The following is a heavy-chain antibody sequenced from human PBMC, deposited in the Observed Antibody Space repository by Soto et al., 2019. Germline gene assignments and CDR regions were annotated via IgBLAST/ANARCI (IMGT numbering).Heavy chain of an antibody. D-gene: IGHD3-22*01. CDR1: GGSISSYY. CDR2: IYYSGST. Sequence: PSETLSLTCTVSGGSISSYYWSWIRQPPGKGLEWIGYIYYSGSTDYNPSLKSRVTISVDTSKNQFSLKLSSVTAADTAVYYCARNEAYYYDSSGPPAAFDIWGQGTTVTVSS. J-gene: IGHJ3*02. CDR3: ARNEAYYYDSSGPPAAFDI. V-gene: IGHV4-59*08.